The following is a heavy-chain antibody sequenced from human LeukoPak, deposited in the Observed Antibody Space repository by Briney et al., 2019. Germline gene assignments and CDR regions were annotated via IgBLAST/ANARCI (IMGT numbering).Heavy chain of an antibody. Sequence: PSETLSLTCTVSGYSISSGYYWGWIRQPPGKGLEWIGSIYHSGSTYYNPSLKSRVTISVDTSKNQFSLKLSSVTAADTAVYYCARDSVAGHSDYWGQGTLVTVSS. CDR3: ARDSVAGHSDY. CDR2: IYHSGST. D-gene: IGHD6-19*01. CDR1: GYSISSGYY. J-gene: IGHJ4*02. V-gene: IGHV4-38-2*02.